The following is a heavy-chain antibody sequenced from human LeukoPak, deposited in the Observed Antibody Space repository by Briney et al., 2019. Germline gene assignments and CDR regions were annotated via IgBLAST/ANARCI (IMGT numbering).Heavy chain of an antibody. Sequence: GGSLRLSCAASGFTFSSYEMNWVRHAPGKGLEWVSYISSSGSTIYYADSVKGRFTISRDNAKNSLYLQMNSLRAEDTAVYYCARGYGDYDLTYWFDPWGQGTLVTVSS. D-gene: IGHD4-17*01. CDR3: ARGYGDYDLTYWFDP. CDR2: ISSSGSTI. CDR1: GFTFSSYE. J-gene: IGHJ5*02. V-gene: IGHV3-48*03.